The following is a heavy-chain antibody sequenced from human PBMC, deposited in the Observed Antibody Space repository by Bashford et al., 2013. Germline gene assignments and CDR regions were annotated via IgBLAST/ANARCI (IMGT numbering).Heavy chain of an antibody. CDR3: ARGLSYGSGWYHWFDP. V-gene: IGHV3-64*01. D-gene: IGHD6-19*01. Sequence: GSLRLSCSASGFTFSSYAMHWVRQAPGKGLEYVSGIRSNGDTTFYANSVKGRFTIFRDNSKNTLYLQMGSLTTEDMAVYYCARGLSYGSGWYHWFDPWGQGTLVTVSS. CDR2: IRSNGDTT. CDR1: GFTFSSYA. J-gene: IGHJ5*02.